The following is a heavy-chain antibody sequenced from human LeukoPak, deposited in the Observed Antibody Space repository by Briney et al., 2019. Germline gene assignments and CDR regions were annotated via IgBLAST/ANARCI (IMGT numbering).Heavy chain of an antibody. CDR3: ARDGFGEMGYFDY. Sequence: GRSLSLSWAPSGFTFSSYCIHWVRQAPGKGLEWVAVIWYDGSNKYYADSVKGRFTISRDNSKNTLYLQMNSLRAEDTAVYYCARDGFGEMGYFDYWGQGTLVTVSS. J-gene: IGHJ4*02. CDR1: GFTFSSYC. D-gene: IGHD3-10*01. V-gene: IGHV3-33*01. CDR2: IWYDGSNK.